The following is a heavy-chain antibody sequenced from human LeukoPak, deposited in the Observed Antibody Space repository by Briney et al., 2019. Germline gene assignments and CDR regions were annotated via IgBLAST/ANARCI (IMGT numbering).Heavy chain of an antibody. CDR3: ARVTGYMIEDYIDD. CDR1: GGSISSYY. J-gene: IGHJ4*01. V-gene: IGHV4-59*01. CDR2: IYYSGST. D-gene: IGHD3-22*01. Sequence: SETLSLTCTVSGGSISSYYWSWIRQPPGKGLEWGGYIYYSGSTNYNPSLKSRVTISVKTSKNQFSLKLSSVSAADTAVYYCARVTGYMIEDYIDDWGKGTLVTVSS.